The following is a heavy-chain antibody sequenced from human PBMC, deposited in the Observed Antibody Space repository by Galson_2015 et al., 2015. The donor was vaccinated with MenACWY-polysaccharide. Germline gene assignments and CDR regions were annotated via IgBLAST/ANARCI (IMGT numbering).Heavy chain of an antibody. D-gene: IGHD2-8*02. CDR2: IYWDDDK. CDR3: AHHKGHSSGLPFDY. CDR1: GFSLSTTGVG. Sequence: ALVKPTQTLTLTCTFSGFSLSTTGVGVGWIRQPPGKAPEWLALIYWDDDKRYSPSLKSRLTITKDTSKNQVVLTMTNIDPADTATYYCAHHKGHSSGLPFDYWGQGTLVTVSS. J-gene: IGHJ4*02. V-gene: IGHV2-5*02.